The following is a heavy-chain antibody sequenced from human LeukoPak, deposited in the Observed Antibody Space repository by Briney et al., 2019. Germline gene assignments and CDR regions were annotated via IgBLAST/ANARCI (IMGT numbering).Heavy chain of an antibody. Sequence: GGSLRPSRAASGFTFSSYSMNWVRQAPGKGLEWVSSISSSSSYIYYADSVKGRFTISRDNSKNTLYLQMNSLRAEDTAVYYCAKDRSTEQWLVPYDYWGQGTLVTVSS. D-gene: IGHD6-19*01. J-gene: IGHJ4*02. CDR3: AKDRSTEQWLVPYDY. CDR1: GFTFSSYS. CDR2: ISSSSSYI. V-gene: IGHV3-21*04.